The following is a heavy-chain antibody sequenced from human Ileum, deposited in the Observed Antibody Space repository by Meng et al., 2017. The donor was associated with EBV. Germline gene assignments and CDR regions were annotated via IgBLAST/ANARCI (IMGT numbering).Heavy chain of an antibody. D-gene: IGHD4-23*01. CDR1: GGNFKSFV. CDR2: VTPVITLT. V-gene: IGHV1-69*01. J-gene: IGHJ4*02. CDR3: ATDVGTVADH. Sequence: QWPLVQCGAGVKQPGSSVKISCRASGGNFKSFVFSWVRLAAGQVLEWMGGVTPVITLTLYAKHFKDIVTFTADESKNSAFMELKNLQSDDTDIYYCATDVGTVADHWGPGTLVTVSS.